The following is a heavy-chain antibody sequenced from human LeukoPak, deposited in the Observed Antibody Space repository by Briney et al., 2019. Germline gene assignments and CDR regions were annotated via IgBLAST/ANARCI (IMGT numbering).Heavy chain of an antibody. J-gene: IGHJ6*03. CDR1: GGTFSSYA. CDR3: ARAIVVVPAEPYYYYYMDV. D-gene: IGHD2-2*01. Sequence: SVKVSCKASGGTFSSYATSWVRQAPGQGLEWMGGIIPIFGTANYAQKFQGRVTITADESTSTAYMELSSLRSEDTAVYYCARAIVVVPAEPYYYYYMDVWGKGTTVTVSS. V-gene: IGHV1-69*13. CDR2: IIPIFGTA.